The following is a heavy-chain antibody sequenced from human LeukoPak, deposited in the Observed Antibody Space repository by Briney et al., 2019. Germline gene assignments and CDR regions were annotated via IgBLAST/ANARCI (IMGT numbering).Heavy chain of an antibody. CDR3: AREEMGATMLTDY. Sequence: PGGSLRLSCAASGFTFDDYAMHWVRQAPGKGLVWVSRINSDGSSTSYADSVKGRFTISRDNAKNTLNLQMHSLRAEDTAVYYCAREEMGATMLTDYWGQGTLVTVSS. CDR2: INSDGSST. V-gene: IGHV3-74*01. J-gene: IGHJ4*02. CDR1: GFTFDDYA. D-gene: IGHD1-26*01.